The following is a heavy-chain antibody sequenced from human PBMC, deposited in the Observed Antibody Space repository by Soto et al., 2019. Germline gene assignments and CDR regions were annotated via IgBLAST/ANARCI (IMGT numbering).Heavy chain of an antibody. CDR1: VGSFSGDY. V-gene: IGHV4-34*01. D-gene: IGHD3-10*01. Sequence: AETLSLTCAGYVGSFSGDYWSWIRQPPGNWLEWIVEIIHSGSTKYNPSLRSRVTISVDTSKNQFSLRLSSVTAADTAVFYCARGFGTLVRGIIREYSGMDVWGQGTTVTVSS. CDR2: IIHSGST. CDR3: ARGFGTLVRGIIREYSGMDV. J-gene: IGHJ6*02.